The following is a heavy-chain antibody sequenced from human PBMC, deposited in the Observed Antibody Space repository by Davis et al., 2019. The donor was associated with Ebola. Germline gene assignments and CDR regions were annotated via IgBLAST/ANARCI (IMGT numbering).Heavy chain of an antibody. CDR2: INHSGST. CDR1: GGFFSGYY. V-gene: IGHV4-34*01. J-gene: IGHJ4*02. D-gene: IGHD6-19*01. Sequence: SQTLSLTCAVYGGFFSGYYWSWIRQPPGKGLEWIGEINHSGSTNYNPSLKSRVTISVDTSKNQFSLKLSSVTAADTAVYYCARGLFLWLAAFDYWGQGTLVTVSS. CDR3: ARGLFLWLAAFDY.